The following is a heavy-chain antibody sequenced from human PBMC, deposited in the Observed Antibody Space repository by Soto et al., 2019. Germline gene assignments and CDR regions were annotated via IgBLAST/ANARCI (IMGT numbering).Heavy chain of an antibody. J-gene: IGHJ4*02. D-gene: IGHD3-22*01. CDR1: GYTFTTYG. Sequence: QVQLVQSGAEVKKPGASVKVSCKASGYTFTTYGISWVRQAPGQGLEWMGWIGGHTGNTNYAQKLQGRVTMTTDTSTSTAYMELRSLRSDDTAMYYCATVRHYYDRRGYGAAFDYWGQGTLVTVSS. CDR2: IGGHTGNT. V-gene: IGHV1-18*01. CDR3: ATVRHYYDRRGYGAAFDY.